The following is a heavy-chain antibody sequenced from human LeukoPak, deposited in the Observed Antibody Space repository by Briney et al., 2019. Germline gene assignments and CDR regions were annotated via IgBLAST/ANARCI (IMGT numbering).Heavy chain of an antibody. V-gene: IGHV1-2*02. Sequence: ASVKVSCKASGYTFTGYYMHWVRQAPGQGLEWMGWINPNSGGTNYAQKFQGRVTMTRDTSISTAYMELSRLRSDDTAVYYCARDGCSSTSCYPEDNWFDPWGQGTLVTVSS. J-gene: IGHJ5*02. D-gene: IGHD2-2*01. CDR2: INPNSGGT. CDR1: GYTFTGYY. CDR3: ARDGCSSTSCYPEDNWFDP.